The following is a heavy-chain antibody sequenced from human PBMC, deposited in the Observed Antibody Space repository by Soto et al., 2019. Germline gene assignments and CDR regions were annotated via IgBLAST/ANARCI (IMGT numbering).Heavy chain of an antibody. CDR3: ARAREPTRSWWYYYYGMDV. CDR1: GFTFSSYA. Sequence: QAGGSLRLSCAASGFTFSSYAMSWVRQAPGKGLEWVSAISGSGGSTYYADSVKGRFTISRDNSKNTLYLQMNSLRAEDTAVYYCARAREPTRSWWYYYYGMDVWGQGTTVTVSS. D-gene: IGHD2-15*01. J-gene: IGHJ6*02. V-gene: IGHV3-23*01. CDR2: ISGSGGST.